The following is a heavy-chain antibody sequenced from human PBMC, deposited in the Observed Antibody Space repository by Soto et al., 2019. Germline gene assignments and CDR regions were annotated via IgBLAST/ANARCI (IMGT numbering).Heavy chain of an antibody. CDR1: GFTFSSYG. J-gene: IGHJ3*02. CDR2: ISYDGSNK. V-gene: IGHV3-30*18. CDR3: AKDPDGAFDI. Sequence: GGSLRLSCAASGFTFSSYGMHWVRQAPGKGLEWVAVISYDGSNKYYADSVKGRFTISRDNSKNTLYLQMNSLRAEDTAVYYCAKDPDGAFDIWGQGTMVTVSS.